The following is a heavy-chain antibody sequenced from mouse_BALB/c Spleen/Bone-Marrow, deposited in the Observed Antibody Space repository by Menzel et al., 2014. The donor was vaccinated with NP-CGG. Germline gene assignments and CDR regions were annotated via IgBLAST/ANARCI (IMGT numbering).Heavy chain of an antibody. J-gene: IGHJ3*01. Sequence: VQGVESGPELVKPGASVRISCKASGYTFTNYYIHWVKQRPGQGLEWIGWIYPGNVNTKYNEKFKDKATLTADKSSSTAYMQFSSLTSEDSAVYFCARFSSGYQAWFAYWGQGTLVTVSA. CDR3: ARFSSGYQAWFAY. CDR2: IYPGNVNT. D-gene: IGHD3-1*01. V-gene: IGHV1S56*01. CDR1: GYTFTNYY.